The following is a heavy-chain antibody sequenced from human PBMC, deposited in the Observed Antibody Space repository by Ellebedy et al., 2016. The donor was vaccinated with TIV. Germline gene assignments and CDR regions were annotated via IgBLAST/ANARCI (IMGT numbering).Heavy chain of an antibody. J-gene: IGHJ4*02. Sequence: SETLSLXCTVSGGSISSSSYYWGWIRQPPGKGLEWIGSIYYSGSTYYNPSLKSRVTISVDTSKNQFSLKLSSVTAADTAVYYCAGGVGARLRRDYWGQGTLVTVSS. CDR1: GGSISSSSYY. V-gene: IGHV4-39*07. CDR2: IYYSGST. D-gene: IGHD1-26*01. CDR3: AGGVGARLRRDY.